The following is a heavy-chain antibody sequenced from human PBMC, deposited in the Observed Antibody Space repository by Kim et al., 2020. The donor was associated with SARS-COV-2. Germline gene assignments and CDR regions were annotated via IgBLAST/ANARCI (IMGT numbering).Heavy chain of an antibody. CDR2: IYYSGST. Sequence: SETLSHTCTVSGGSISSYYWSWIRQPPGKGLEWIGYIYYSGSTNYNPSLKSRVTISVDTSKNQFSLKLSYVTAADTAVYYCARAREYYDILTGRFDYWGQGTLVTVSS. D-gene: IGHD3-9*01. CDR3: ARAREYYDILTGRFDY. CDR1: GGSISSYY. V-gene: IGHV4-59*08. J-gene: IGHJ4*02.